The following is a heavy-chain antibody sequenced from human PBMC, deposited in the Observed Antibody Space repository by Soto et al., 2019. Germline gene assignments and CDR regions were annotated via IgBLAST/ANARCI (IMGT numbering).Heavy chain of an antibody. D-gene: IGHD3-22*01. V-gene: IGHV3-30*03. CDR3: ARRAITMILEEYYFDY. CDR2: ISYDGTNK. CDR1: GFTFSNYA. Sequence: QVQLVESGGGVVQPGRSLRLSCAASGFTFSNYAMHWVRLAPGKGLEWVAVISYDGTNKYYADSVKGRFTISRDSSKSTLYLQMTSLRADDTAVYYCARRAITMILEEYYFDYWGQGTLVTVSS. J-gene: IGHJ4*02.